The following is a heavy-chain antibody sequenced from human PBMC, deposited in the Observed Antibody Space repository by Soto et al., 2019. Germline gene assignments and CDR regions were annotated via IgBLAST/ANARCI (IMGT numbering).Heavy chain of an antibody. D-gene: IGHD6-19*01. J-gene: IGHJ4*02. CDR2: IIPILGIA. V-gene: IGHV1-69*02. CDR3: ARGGEMGSCWVWFDY. Sequence: QVQLVQSGAEVKKPRSSVKVSCKASGGTFSSYTITWVRKAPGQGHEWMGRIIPILGIANYAQKFQGRVTITADKSTSTGYMELGSLRSEDTAVYYCARGGEMGSCWVWFDYWGQGTLVTVSS. CDR1: GGTFSSYT.